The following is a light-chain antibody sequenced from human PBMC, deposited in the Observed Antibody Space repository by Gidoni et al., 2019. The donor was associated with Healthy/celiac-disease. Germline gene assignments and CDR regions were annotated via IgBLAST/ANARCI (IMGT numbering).Light chain of an antibody. J-gene: IGKJ4*01. Sequence: IRMTQSPSSFSASTGDRVTITCRASQGISSYLAWYQQKPGKAPKLLIYAASTLQSGVPSRFRGSGSGTDFTLTISCLQSEDFATYSCQKYYSYPLTFGGGTKVEIK. CDR1: QGISSY. CDR3: QKYYSYPLT. V-gene: IGKV1-8*01. CDR2: AAS.